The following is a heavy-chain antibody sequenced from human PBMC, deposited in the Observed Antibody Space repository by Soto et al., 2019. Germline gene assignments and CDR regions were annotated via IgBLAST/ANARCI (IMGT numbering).Heavy chain of an antibody. D-gene: IGHD6-19*01. V-gene: IGHV3-23*01. CDR3: AKDSGDSSVLSFFDY. CDR1: GFTFTSYA. CDR2: ISGSGLST. J-gene: IGHJ4*02. Sequence: GGSLRLSCAASGFTFTSYAMNWVRQAPGKGLEWVSAISGSGLSTFYADSVKGRFTISRENSKNTLYLQINSLRAEDTAVYFCAKDSGDSSVLSFFDYWGQGTLVTVSS.